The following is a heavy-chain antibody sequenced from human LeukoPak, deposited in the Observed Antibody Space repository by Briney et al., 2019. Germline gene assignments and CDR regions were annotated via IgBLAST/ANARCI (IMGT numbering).Heavy chain of an antibody. CDR1: GFTFSSYS. CDR2: ISGSSTYI. CDR3: ARDKIKGY. Sequence: GGSLRLSCAASGFTFSSYSMNWVRQAPGKGLEWVSSISGSSTYIYYADSVKGRFTISRDNAKNSLYLQMNSLRAEDTAVYYCARDKIKGYWGQGTLVTVSS. J-gene: IGHJ4*02. V-gene: IGHV3-21*01.